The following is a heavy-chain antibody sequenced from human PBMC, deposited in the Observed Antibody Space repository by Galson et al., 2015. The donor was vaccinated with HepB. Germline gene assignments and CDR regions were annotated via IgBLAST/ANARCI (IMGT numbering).Heavy chain of an antibody. D-gene: IGHD5-12*01. CDR3: ARDLSTSSGLRFGWFDP. V-gene: IGHV3-11*05. Sequence: SLRLSCAASGFTFSDYYMSWIRQAPGKGLEWVSYISSSRSYTNYADSVKGRFTISRDNAKNSLYLQMNSLRAEDTAVYYCARDLSTSSGLRFGWFDPWGQGTLVTVSS. J-gene: IGHJ5*02. CDR2: ISSSRSYT. CDR1: GFTFSDYY.